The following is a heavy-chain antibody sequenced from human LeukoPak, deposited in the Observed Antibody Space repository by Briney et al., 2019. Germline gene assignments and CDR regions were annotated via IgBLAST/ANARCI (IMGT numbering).Heavy chain of an antibody. D-gene: IGHD4-23*01. V-gene: IGHV3-23*01. CDR1: GFTFTSHA. CDR3: AKDRSRVVTRFGDY. Sequence: GGSLRLSCTASGFTFTSHAMTWVRQAPGKGPEWASSISGNGRTTYYSDSVRGRFTISRDNSRNTLYLQMNSLRADDTAVYYCAKDRSRVVTRFGDYWGQGTLVTVSS. CDR2: ISGNGRTT. J-gene: IGHJ4*02.